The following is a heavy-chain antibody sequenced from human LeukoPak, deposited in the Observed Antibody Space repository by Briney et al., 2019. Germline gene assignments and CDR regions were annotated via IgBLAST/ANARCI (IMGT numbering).Heavy chain of an antibody. CDR2: IFYSEST. J-gene: IGHJ3*02. V-gene: IGHV4-59*12. CDR3: AKSNGYGLIDI. CDR1: GGSISNYY. D-gene: IGHD3-22*01. Sequence: SETLSLTCTVSGGSISNYYWGWVRQPPGKALEWIGNIFYSESTYYSPSLKSRVTISLDTSRNQFSLKLNSVTAADTAVYYCAKSNGYGLIDIWGQGTMVTVSS.